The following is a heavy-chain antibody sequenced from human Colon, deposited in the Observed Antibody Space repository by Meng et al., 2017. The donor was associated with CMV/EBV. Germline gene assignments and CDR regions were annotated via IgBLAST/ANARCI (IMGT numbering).Heavy chain of an antibody. J-gene: IGHJ5*02. D-gene: IGHD2-21*01. CDR3: AREGRSVVVIAMGAYNWFDP. Sequence: ASVKVSCKASGYIFTGHYMHWVRQAPGQGLEWMGWINPYSGGTNYAQKFQGRVTMTRDTSISTAYMELSSLRSEDTAVYYCAREGRSVVVIAMGAYNWFDPWGQGTLVTVSS. V-gene: IGHV1-2*02. CDR2: INPYSGGT. CDR1: GYIFTGHY.